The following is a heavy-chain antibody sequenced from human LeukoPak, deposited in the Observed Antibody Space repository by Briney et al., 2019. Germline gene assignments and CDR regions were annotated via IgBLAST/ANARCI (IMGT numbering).Heavy chain of an antibody. V-gene: IGHV4-59*01. CDR3: ARVWSAFDI. CDR2: IYYSGST. D-gene: IGHD1-1*01. Sequence: PSETLSLTCAVYGGSFSGYYWSWIRQPPGKGLEWIGYIYYSGSTNYNPSLKSRVTISVDTSKNQFSLKLSSVTAADTAVYYCARVWSAFDIWGQGTMVTVSS. J-gene: IGHJ3*02. CDR1: GGSFSGYY.